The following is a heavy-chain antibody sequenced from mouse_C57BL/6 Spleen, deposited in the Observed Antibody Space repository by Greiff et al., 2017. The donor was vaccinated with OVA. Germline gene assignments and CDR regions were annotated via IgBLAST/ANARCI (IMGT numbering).Heavy chain of an antibody. CDR1: GFTFSDYY. D-gene: IGHD1-1*01. CDR2: ISNGGGRT. CDR3: ARPYYYGSSSTAWFAY. J-gene: IGHJ3*01. Sequence: EVKLMESGGGLVQPGGSLKLSCAASGFTFSDYYMYWVRQTPEKRLEWVAYISNGGGRTYYPDTVKGRFTISRDNAKNTLYLQMSRLKSEDTAMYYCARPYYYGSSSTAWFAYWGQGTLVTVSA. V-gene: IGHV5-12*01.